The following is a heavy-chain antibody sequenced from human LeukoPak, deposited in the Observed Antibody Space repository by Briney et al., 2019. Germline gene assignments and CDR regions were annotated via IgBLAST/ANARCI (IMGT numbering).Heavy chain of an antibody. Sequence: SEALSLTCTVSGGSISGYYWSWIRQPPGKRLEWIGYIYDTGATNYNPSLKSRFTISIDTSKNQCSLNLSSVTAADTAVYYCARLPLIATTRGGFDPWGQGTLVTVSS. CDR1: GGSISGYY. J-gene: IGHJ5*02. D-gene: IGHD1/OR15-1a*01. V-gene: IGHV4-59*08. CDR3: ARLPLIATTRGGFDP. CDR2: IYDTGAT.